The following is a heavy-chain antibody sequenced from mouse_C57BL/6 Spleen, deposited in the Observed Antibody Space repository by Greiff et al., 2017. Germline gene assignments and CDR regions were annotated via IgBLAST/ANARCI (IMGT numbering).Heavy chain of an antibody. CDR3: AREGYSYYAMDY. CDR1: GYTFTSYW. D-gene: IGHD1-1*01. V-gene: IGHV1-64*01. Sequence: QVQLQQPGAELVKPGASVKLSCKASGYTFTSYWMHWVKQRPGQGLEWIGMIHPNSGSTNYNVKFKSKATLTVDKSSSTAYMQLSSLTSEDSAVYYCAREGYSYYAMDYWGQGTSVTVSS. CDR2: IHPNSGST. J-gene: IGHJ4*01.